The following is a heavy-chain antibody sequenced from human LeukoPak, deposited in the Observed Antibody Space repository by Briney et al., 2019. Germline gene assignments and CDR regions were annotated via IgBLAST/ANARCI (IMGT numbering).Heavy chain of an antibody. D-gene: IGHD6-19*01. CDR1: GFTFSSYA. CDR3: AREDSSGSDYFDY. CDR2: ISYDGSNK. V-gene: IGHV3-30-3*01. J-gene: IGHJ4*02. Sequence: GSLRLSCAASGFTFSSYAMHWVRQAPGKGLEWVAVISYDGSNKYYADSVKGRFTISRDNAKNSLYLQMNSLRAEDTAVYYCAREDSSGSDYFDYWGQGTLVTVSS.